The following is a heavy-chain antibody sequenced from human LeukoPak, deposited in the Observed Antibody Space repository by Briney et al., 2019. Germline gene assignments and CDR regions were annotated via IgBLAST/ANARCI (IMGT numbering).Heavy chain of an antibody. CDR3: ARGKQQLVF. D-gene: IGHD6-13*01. V-gene: IGHV1-2*02. CDR1: GYTFTGYY. CDR2: ITPNNGGT. Sequence: ASVKLSCTASGYTFTGYYIHWVRQAPGQGLEWMGWITPNNGGTNYAQKFQGRVTMTRDTSISTAYMELSRLRSDDTAVYYCARGKQQLVFWGQGTLVTVSS. J-gene: IGHJ4*02.